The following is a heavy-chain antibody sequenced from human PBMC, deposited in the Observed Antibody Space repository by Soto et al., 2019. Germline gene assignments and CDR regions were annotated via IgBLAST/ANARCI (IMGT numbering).Heavy chain of an antibody. CDR2: ISSDGSDK. D-gene: IGHD2-15*01. J-gene: IGHJ4*02. CDR1: GFTFSNFG. Sequence: QVQLVESGGGVVQPGRSLILSCAASGFTFSNFGMHWVRQAPGKGLEWVAVISSDGSDKYYSDSVKGRFTISRDNSKNTLFLQMNSLRVEDTAVYYCAKGSEVARQELDYWGQGTLVTVSS. CDR3: AKGSEVARQELDY. V-gene: IGHV3-30*18.